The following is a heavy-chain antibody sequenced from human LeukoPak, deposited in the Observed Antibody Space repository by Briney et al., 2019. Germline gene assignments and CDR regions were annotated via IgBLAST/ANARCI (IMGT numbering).Heavy chain of an antibody. V-gene: IGHV3-21*01. CDR2: INKGGSYM. CDR3: AREVLIVVEPAANTIDY. CDR1: GVTFRDYT. J-gene: IGHJ4*02. D-gene: IGHD2-2*01. Sequence: GGSLRLSCAASGVTFRDYTMNWVRQTPGKGLEWVSPINKGGSYMTYADSVKGRFTVSRDNAKNSLFLQMNNLRVEDTAVYFCAREVLIVVEPAANTIDYWGQGTRVTVSS.